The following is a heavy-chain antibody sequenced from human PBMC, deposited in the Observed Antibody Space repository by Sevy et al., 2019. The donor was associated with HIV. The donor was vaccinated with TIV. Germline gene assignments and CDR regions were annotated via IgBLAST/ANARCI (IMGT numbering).Heavy chain of an antibody. V-gene: IGHV4-30-4*01. D-gene: IGHD2-15*01. Sequence: SETLSLTCTVSGGSISSGDYYWSWIRQPPGKGLEWIGYIYYSGSTYYNPSLKSRVTISVDTSKNQFSLKLSSVTVADTAVYYCAGSIVVVVAATREPPNWFDPWGQGTLVTVSS. CDR2: IYYSGST. CDR1: GGSISSGDYY. CDR3: AGSIVVVVAATREPPNWFDP. J-gene: IGHJ5*02.